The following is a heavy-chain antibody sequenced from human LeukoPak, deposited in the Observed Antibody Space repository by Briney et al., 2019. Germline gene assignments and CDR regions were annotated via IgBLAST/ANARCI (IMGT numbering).Heavy chain of an antibody. Sequence: SETLSLTCTVSGDSINAYYWGWIRQPPGKGLEWIGYVYYSGSTNYSPSLKSRVTISVDTSRNQFSLNLISVTAADTAVYYCARGRMTESATGPFDIWGQGTVVTVSS. CDR1: GDSINAYY. CDR3: ARGRMTESATGPFDI. CDR2: VYYSGST. V-gene: IGHV4-59*01. D-gene: IGHD2-15*01. J-gene: IGHJ3*02.